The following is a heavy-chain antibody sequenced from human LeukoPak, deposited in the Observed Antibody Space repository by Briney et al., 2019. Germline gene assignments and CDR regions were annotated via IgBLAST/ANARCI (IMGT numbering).Heavy chain of an antibody. Sequence: SETLSLTCAVYGGSFSGYYWSWIRQPPGKGLEWIGEINHSGSTNYNPSLKSRVTISVDTSKNQFSLKLSSVTAADTAVYYCARARRIYSSSWYNYWGQGTLVTVSS. J-gene: IGHJ4*02. D-gene: IGHD6-13*01. V-gene: IGHV4-34*01. CDR1: GGSFSGYY. CDR2: INHSGST. CDR3: ARARRIYSSSWYNY.